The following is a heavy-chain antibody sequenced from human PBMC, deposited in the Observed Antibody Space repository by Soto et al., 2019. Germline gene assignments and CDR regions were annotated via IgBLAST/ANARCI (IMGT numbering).Heavy chain of an antibody. Sequence: PSETLSLTCAVYGGSFSGYYWSWIRQPPGKGLEWIGEINHSGSTNYNPSLKSRVTISVDTSKNQFSLKLSSVTAADTAVYYCARWPVWFGHHHYGLDVWGQGTTVPVSS. V-gene: IGHV4-34*01. D-gene: IGHD3-10*01. CDR2: INHSGST. J-gene: IGHJ6*02. CDR1: GGSFSGYY. CDR3: ARWPVWFGHHHYGLDV.